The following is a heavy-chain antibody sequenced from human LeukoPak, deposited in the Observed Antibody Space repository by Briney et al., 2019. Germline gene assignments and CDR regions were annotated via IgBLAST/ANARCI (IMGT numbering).Heavy chain of an antibody. D-gene: IGHD1-26*01. CDR3: ARLWELLSLGGSSSNFDY. CDR1: GGSISSGSYY. CDR2: IYTSGST. Sequence: SQTLSLTCTVSGGSISSGSYYWSWIRQPAGKGLEWIGRIYTSGSTNYNPSLKSRVTISVDTSKNQFSLKLSSVTAADTAVYYCARLWELLSLGGSSSNFDYWGQGTLVTVSS. V-gene: IGHV4-61*02. J-gene: IGHJ4*02.